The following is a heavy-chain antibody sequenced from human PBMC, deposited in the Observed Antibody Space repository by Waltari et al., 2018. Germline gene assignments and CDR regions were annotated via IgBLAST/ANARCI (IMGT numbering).Heavy chain of an antibody. Sequence: QVQLVQSGAEVKKPGSSVKVSCKASGGTFSSYAISWVRQARGQGLEWMGGIIPILGIANYAQKFQGRVTITADKSTSTAYMELSSLRSEDTAVYYCARGVIAAAGTGYFQHWGQGTLVTVSS. D-gene: IGHD6-13*01. CDR1: GGTFSSYA. V-gene: IGHV1-69*10. CDR3: ARGVIAAAGTGYFQH. CDR2: IIPILGIA. J-gene: IGHJ1*01.